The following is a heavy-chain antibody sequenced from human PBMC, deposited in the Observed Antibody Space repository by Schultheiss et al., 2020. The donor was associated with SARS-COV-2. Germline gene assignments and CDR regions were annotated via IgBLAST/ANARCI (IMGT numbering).Heavy chain of an antibody. CDR3: ARGEPSRPIQLWLLSRPIGDGMDV. CDR2: VSSDGLNG. Sequence: GGSLRLSCAVSGFTVSRSAFHWVRQAPGKGLEWVAVVSSDGLNGQYADSVKGRFAISKDNSKNTLSLQMNSLRAEDTAVYYCARGEPSRPIQLWLLSRPIGDGMDVWGQGTTVTVSS. CDR1: GFTVSRSA. D-gene: IGHD5-18*01. J-gene: IGHJ6*02. V-gene: IGHV3-30*09.